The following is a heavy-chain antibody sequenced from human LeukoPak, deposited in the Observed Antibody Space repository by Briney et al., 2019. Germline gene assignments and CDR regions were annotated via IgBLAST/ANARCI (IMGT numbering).Heavy chain of an antibody. J-gene: IGHJ4*02. Sequence: GGSLRLSCAASGFTFSSYTMHWIRQAPGKGLEWLGRIKSISYGGTIDYAAPVKGRFTISRDDSKNTLYLQMDSLETEDTAVYYCTRTWPGNTCFNFWGQGTLVTVSS. CDR3: TRTWPGNTCFNF. V-gene: IGHV3-15*01. CDR2: IKSISYGGTI. D-gene: IGHD1-7*01. CDR1: GFTFSSYT.